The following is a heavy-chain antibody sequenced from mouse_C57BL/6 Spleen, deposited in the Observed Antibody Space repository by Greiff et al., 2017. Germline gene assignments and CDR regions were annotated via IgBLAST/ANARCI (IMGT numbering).Heavy chain of an antibody. D-gene: IGHD1-1*01. Sequence: EVQRVESGGDLVKPGGSLKLSCAASGFTFSSYGMSWVRQTPDKRLEWVATISSGGSYTYYPDSVKGRFTISRDNAKNTLYLQMSSLKSEDTAMYYCARQTTVVATDWYFDVWGTGTTVTVSS. CDR3: ARQTTVVATDWYFDV. J-gene: IGHJ1*03. CDR2: ISSGGSYT. CDR1: GFTFSSYG. V-gene: IGHV5-6*01.